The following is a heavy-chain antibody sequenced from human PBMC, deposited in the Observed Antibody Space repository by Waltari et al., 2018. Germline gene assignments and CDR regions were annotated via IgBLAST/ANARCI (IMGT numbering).Heavy chain of an antibody. CDR1: GGSISSGGYY. CDR3: ARDSNCSGGSCYSSYWYFDL. V-gene: IGHV4-31*03. CDR2: IYYSGSI. D-gene: IGHD2-15*01. J-gene: IGHJ2*01. Sequence: QVQLQESGPGLVKPSQTLSLTCTVSGGSISSGGYYWLWIRPHPGKVREWIGYIYYSGSIYTNPTLKSRITLSVDTSKNQFSLKLSSVTAADTAVYYCARDSNCSGGSCYSSYWYFDLWGRGTLVTVSS.